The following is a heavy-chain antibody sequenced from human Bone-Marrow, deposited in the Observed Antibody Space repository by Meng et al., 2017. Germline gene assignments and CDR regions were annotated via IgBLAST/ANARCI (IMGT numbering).Heavy chain of an antibody. D-gene: IGHD2-21*02. Sequence: QVQLQESGPGLVKPSETLSLTCTVSGGSISTYYWSWIRQSPEKGLEWIGYINYSGRTNYIPSLRSRATISVDPSKNQFSLNLRPVTAADTAVYYCARGPSHGGSYSDYWGQGTLVTVSS. CDR1: GGSISTYY. J-gene: IGHJ4*02. CDR2: INYSGRT. V-gene: IGHV4-59*01. CDR3: ARGPSHGGSYSDY.